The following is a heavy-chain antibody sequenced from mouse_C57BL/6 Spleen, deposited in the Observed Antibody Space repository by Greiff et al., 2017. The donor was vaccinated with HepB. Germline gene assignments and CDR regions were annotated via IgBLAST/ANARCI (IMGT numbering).Heavy chain of an antibody. CDR1: GFTFSSYA. CDR3: TETGDYYAMDY. CDR2: ISSGGDYI. V-gene: IGHV5-9-1*02. D-gene: IGHD4-1*01. J-gene: IGHJ4*01. Sequence: EVQGVESGEGLVKPGGSLKLSCAASGFTFSSYAMSWVRQTPEKRLEWVAYISSGGDYIYYADTVKGRFTISRDNARNTLYLQMSSLKSEDTAMYYCTETGDYYAMDYWGQGTSVTVSS.